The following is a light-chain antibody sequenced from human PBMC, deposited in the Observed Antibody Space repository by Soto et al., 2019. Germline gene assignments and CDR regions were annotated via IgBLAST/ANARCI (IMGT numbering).Light chain of an antibody. V-gene: IGLV2-14*01. CDR1: SSDVGGYNY. CDR2: DVS. Sequence: QSVLTQPASVSGSPGQSITISCTGTSSDVGGYNYVSWYQQHPGKAPKLMIYDVSNRPSGVSNRFSASKSGNKTSLPISGGQDDDEEAYYYSSSKGSGTHYVFGTGTKLTVL. CDR3: SSSKGSGTHYV. J-gene: IGLJ6*01.